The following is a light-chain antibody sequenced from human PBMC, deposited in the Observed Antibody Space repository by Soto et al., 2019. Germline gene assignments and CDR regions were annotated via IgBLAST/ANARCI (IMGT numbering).Light chain of an antibody. CDR2: SNN. CDR3: AAWDDRLTGHVV. J-gene: IGLJ2*01. V-gene: IGLV1-44*01. CDR1: SFNIGSNS. Sequence: QSVLTQPPSASGTPGQRVTISCSGSSFNIGSNSVNWYQQLPGAAPKLLIYSNNQRPSGVPDRFSGSKSGTSASLAISGLQSEDEADYYCAAWDDRLTGHVVFVGGTKLTVL.